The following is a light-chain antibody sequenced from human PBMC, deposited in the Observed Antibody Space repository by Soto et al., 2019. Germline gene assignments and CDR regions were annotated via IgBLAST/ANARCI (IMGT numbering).Light chain of an antibody. CDR3: QKYNSAPRN. V-gene: IGKV1-27*01. CDR2: ASS. Sequence: DIHMTQSPSSLSASVGDRVTITCRASQGISNYLAWFQQKPGKVPELLIYASSTLRSGVPSRFSGSGSGKNFPLTISSLQPEDVATYYCQKYNSAPRNFGQGTKLEIK. J-gene: IGKJ2*01. CDR1: QGISNY.